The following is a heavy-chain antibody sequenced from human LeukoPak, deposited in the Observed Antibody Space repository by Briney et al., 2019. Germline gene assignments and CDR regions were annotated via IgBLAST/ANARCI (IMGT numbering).Heavy chain of an antibody. D-gene: IGHD6-25*01. V-gene: IGHV3-48*01. CDR1: TFTFSSYS. CDR2: ISSSSSTI. CDR3: ARGSGYGKFDY. J-gene: IGHJ4*02. Sequence: GGSLRLSCAASTFTFSSYSMNWVRQAPGKGLEWVSYISSSSSTIYYADSVKGRFTISRDNAKNSLYLQMNSLRAEDTAVYYCARGSGYGKFDYWGQGTLVTVSS.